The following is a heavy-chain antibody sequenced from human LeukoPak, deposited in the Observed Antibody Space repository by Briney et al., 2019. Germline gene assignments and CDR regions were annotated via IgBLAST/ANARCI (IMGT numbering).Heavy chain of an antibody. CDR2: INHSGST. Sequence: PSETLSLTCAVYGGSFSGYYWSWIRQPPGKGLELIGEINHSGSTNYNPSLKSRVTISVDTSKNQFSLKLSSVTAADTAVYYCGGSKGYFDYWGQGTLVTVSS. CDR3: GGSKGYFDY. CDR1: GGSFSGYY. D-gene: IGHD2-15*01. V-gene: IGHV4-34*01. J-gene: IGHJ4*02.